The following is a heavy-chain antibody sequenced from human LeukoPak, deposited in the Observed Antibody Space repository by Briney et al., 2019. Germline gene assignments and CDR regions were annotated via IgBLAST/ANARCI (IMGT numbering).Heavy chain of an antibody. CDR3: AKELLVTVKKAFDI. D-gene: IGHD4-11*01. V-gene: IGHV3-30*18. Sequence: GGSLRLSCAASGFTFSSYGMHWVRQAPGKGLEWVAVISYDGSNKYYADSVKGRFTISRDNSKNTLYLQMNSLRAEDTAVYYCAKELLVTVKKAFDIWGQGTMVTVSS. CDR1: GFTFSSYG. CDR2: ISYDGSNK. J-gene: IGHJ3*02.